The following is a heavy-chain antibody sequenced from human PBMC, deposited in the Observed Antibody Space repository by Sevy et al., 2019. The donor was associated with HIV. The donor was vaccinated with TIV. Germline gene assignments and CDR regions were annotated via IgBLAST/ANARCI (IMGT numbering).Heavy chain of an antibody. CDR2: IIPIFGTA. Sequence: KISCKASGGTFSSYAISWVRQAPGQGLEWMGRIIPIFGTANYAQKFQGRVTITADESTSTAYMELSSLRSEDTAVYYCARDHYDSSGYYYEAFDYWGQGTLVTVSS. V-gene: IGHV1-69*15. CDR1: GGTFSSYA. CDR3: ARDHYDSSGYYYEAFDY. J-gene: IGHJ4*02. D-gene: IGHD3-22*01.